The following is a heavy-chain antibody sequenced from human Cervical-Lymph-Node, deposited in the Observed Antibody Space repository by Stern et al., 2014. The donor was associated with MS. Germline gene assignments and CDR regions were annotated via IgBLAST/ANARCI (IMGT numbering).Heavy chain of an antibody. J-gene: IGHJ4*02. Sequence: EVQLVESGGGLVQSGGSLRLSCVVSGFTFSRTWMHWVRQGPGKGLVWVSRINSDGSDIKYTDSVKGRFTISRDNAKNTLYLQMNSLRAEDTAVYYCARDGGTQYSTDFDYWGQGTLVTVSS. CDR3: ARDGGTQYSTDFDY. CDR2: INSDGSDI. V-gene: IGHV3-74*01. CDR1: GFTFSRTW. D-gene: IGHD2/OR15-2a*01.